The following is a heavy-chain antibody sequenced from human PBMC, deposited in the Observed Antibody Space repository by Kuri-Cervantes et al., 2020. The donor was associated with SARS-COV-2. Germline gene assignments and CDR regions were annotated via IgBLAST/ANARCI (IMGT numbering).Heavy chain of an antibody. V-gene: IGHV1-2*04. CDR1: GYTFTGYY. Sequence: GGSLRLSCKASGYTFTGYYMHWVRQAPGQGLEWMGWINPNSGGTNYAQKFQGWVTMTRETSISTVYMELSSLRFEDTAMYYCARSGPGAISREDGAFDIWGQGTMVTVSS. CDR2: INPNSGGT. CDR3: ARSGPGAISREDGAFDI. J-gene: IGHJ3*02. D-gene: IGHD5-24*01.